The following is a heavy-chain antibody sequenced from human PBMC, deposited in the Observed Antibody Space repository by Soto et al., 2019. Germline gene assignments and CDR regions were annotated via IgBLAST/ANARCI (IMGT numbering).Heavy chain of an antibody. J-gene: IGHJ4*02. CDR2: ISGSGGST. CDR3: ASAIWGSYRYDY. Sequence: GGSLRLSCAASGFTFSSYAMSWVRQAPGKGLEWVSAISGSGGSTYYADSVKGRFTISRDNSKNTLYLQMNSLRAEDTAVYYCASAIWGSYRYDYWSQGTLVTVSS. CDR1: GFTFSSYA. V-gene: IGHV3-23*01. D-gene: IGHD3-16*02.